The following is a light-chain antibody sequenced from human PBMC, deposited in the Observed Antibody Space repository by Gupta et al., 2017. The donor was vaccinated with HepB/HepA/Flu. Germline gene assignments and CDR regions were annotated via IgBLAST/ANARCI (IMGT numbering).Light chain of an antibody. V-gene: IGLV2-23*02. J-gene: IGLJ3*02. CDR1: SSDVGNYHL. Sequence: QSALTQPASVSGSPGQSITISCTGTSSDVGNYHLVSWYQQHPGKAPKLMFFEVTKRPAGFAGRFSGSKSGNTASLTISGRQEEDEADYYGCADAGSNTWVFGGGTKLTVL. CDR3: CADAGSNTWV. CDR2: EVT.